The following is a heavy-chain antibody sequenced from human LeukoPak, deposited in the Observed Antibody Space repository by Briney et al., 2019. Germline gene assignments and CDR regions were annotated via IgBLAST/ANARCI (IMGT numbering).Heavy chain of an antibody. J-gene: IGHJ4*02. Sequence: GGSLRLSCAASGFTVNTNYMSWVRQAPGKGLEWVANIKQDGSEKYYVDSVKGRFTISRDNAKNSLYLQMNSLRAEDTAVYYCARDSGTAEVGVRGVPSFDYWGQGTLVTVSS. CDR3: ARDSGTAEVGVRGVPSFDY. CDR2: IKQDGSEK. CDR1: GFTVNTNY. D-gene: IGHD3-10*01. V-gene: IGHV3-7*01.